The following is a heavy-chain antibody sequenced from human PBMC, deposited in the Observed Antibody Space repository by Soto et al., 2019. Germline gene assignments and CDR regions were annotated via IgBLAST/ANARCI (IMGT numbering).Heavy chain of an antibody. CDR3: ARVRATLYRHYYFDY. CDR1: GGTINSGDYF. V-gene: IGHV4-30-4*01. D-gene: IGHD5-12*01. CDR2: IFYTGST. J-gene: IGHJ4*02. Sequence: SETLSLTCSVSGGTINSGDYFWSWIRQPPGKGLEWIGSIFYTGSTYYSPSLKSRASMSMDTSKNPFSLRLRSLTAADTAVYFCARVRATLYRHYYFDYWGQGTPVTVSS.